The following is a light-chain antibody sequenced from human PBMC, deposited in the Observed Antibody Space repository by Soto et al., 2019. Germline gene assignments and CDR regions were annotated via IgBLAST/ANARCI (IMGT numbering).Light chain of an antibody. CDR3: QQYNNWSPLT. J-gene: IGKJ4*01. V-gene: IGKV3-15*01. Sequence: EIVMTQSPATLSVSPGERATLSCRASQSVTSNLAWYQQKPAQAPRLLIYGASTRATGIPASFSGSGSGTAVTLTISSLQSEDFAVYYCQQYNNWSPLTFGGGTKVEIK. CDR1: QSVTSN. CDR2: GAS.